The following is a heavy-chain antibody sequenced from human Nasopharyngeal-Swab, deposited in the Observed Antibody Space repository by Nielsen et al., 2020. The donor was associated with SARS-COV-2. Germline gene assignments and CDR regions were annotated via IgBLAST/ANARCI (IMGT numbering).Heavy chain of an antibody. D-gene: IGHD6-19*01. V-gene: IGHV1-24*01. J-gene: IGHJ5*02. CDR2: FDPEDGET. Sequence: ASVKVSCKVSGYTLTELPMHWVRQARGKGLEWMGGFDPEDGETIYAQKFQGRVTMTEDTSTDTAYMELSSLRSEDTAVYYCATVQQWLVQWFDPWGQGTLVTVSS. CDR1: GYTLTELP. CDR3: ATVQQWLVQWFDP.